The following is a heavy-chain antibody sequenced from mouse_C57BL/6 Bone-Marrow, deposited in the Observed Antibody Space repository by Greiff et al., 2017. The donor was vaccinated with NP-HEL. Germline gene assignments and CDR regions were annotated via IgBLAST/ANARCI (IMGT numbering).Heavy chain of an antibody. CDR1: GYTFTTYP. CDR2: FHPYNDDT. CDR3: ARRGWDYYAMDY. Sequence: VQGVESGAELVKPGASVKMSCKASGYTFTTYPIEWMKQNHGKSLEWIGNFHPYNDDTKYNEKFKGKATLTVEKSSSTVYLELSRLTSDDSAVYYCARRGWDYYAMDYWGQGTSVTVSS. J-gene: IGHJ4*01. D-gene: IGHD4-1*01. V-gene: IGHV1-47*01.